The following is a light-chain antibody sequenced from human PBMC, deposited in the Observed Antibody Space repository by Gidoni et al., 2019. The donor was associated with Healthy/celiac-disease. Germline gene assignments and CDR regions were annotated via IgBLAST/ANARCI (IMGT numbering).Light chain of an antibody. CDR1: QSVSSSY. CDR3: QQYGSSPT. J-gene: IGKJ4*01. V-gene: IGKV3-20*01. CDR2: GAS. Sequence: DIVLTQSPGTLSLSPGKRATLSCRASQSVSSSYLAWYQQKPGQAPRLLIYGASSRATGIPDRFSGSGSGTDFTLTISRLEPEDFAVYYCQQYGSSPTFGGGTKVEIK.